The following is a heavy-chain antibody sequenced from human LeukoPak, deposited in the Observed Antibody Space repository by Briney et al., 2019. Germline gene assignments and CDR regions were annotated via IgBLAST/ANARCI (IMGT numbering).Heavy chain of an antibody. Sequence: GGSLRLSCAASGFTFSSYGMHWVRQAPGKGLEWVAVISYGGSNKYYADSVKGRFTISRDNSKNTLYLQMNSLRAEDTAVYYCAKGVIAVAGTLPPGDYWGQGTLVTVSS. CDR3: AKGVIAVAGTLPPGDY. J-gene: IGHJ4*02. CDR2: ISYGGSNK. D-gene: IGHD6-19*01. V-gene: IGHV3-30*18. CDR1: GFTFSSYG.